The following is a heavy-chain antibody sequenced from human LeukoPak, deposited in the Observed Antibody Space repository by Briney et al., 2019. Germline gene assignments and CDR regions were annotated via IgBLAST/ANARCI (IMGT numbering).Heavy chain of an antibody. CDR3: ARAPRDTNSWYYLDY. V-gene: IGHV4-31*02. CDR2: IYYSGDT. Sequence: KPSETLSLTCTVSGGSISSGDYYWSWIRQHPGKGLEWIGYIYYSGDTYYNPSLKSRVTISVDTSKNQFSLKLSSVTAADTAVYYCARAPRDTNSWYYLDYWGQGTLVSVSS. D-gene: IGHD5-18*01. J-gene: IGHJ4*02. CDR1: GGSISSGDYY.